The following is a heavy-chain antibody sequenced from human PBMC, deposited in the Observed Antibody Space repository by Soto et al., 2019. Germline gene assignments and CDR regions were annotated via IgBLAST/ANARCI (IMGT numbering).Heavy chain of an antibody. CDR3: AKDVCSSTSCYVYYYYGMDV. J-gene: IGHJ6*02. D-gene: IGHD2-2*01. CDR2: ISSSSSYI. V-gene: IGHV3-21*01. CDR1: GFTFSSYS. Sequence: EVQLVESGGGLVKPGGSLRLSCAASGFTFSSYSMNWVRQAPGKGLEWVSSISSSSSYIYYADSVKGRFTISRDNAKNTLYLQMNSLRAEDTAVYYCAKDVCSSTSCYVYYYYGMDVWGQGTTVTVSS.